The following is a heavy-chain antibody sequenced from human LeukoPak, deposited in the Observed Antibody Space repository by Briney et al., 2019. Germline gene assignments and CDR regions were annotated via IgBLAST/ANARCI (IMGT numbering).Heavy chain of an antibody. Sequence: SSETLSLTCTVSGGSISSYYWSWIRQPPGKGLEWIGYIYYSGSTNYNPSLKSRVTISVDTSKNQFSLKLSSVTAADTAVYYCARVDPRYYYYYMDVWGKGTTVTVSS. CDR3: ARVDPRYYYYYMDV. V-gene: IGHV4-59*01. CDR2: IYYSGST. CDR1: GGSISSYY. J-gene: IGHJ6*03.